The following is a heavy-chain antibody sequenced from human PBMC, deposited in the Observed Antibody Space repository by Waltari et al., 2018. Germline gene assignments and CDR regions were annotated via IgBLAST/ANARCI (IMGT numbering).Heavy chain of an antibody. J-gene: IGHJ4*02. CDR1: GFTFSSYA. D-gene: IGHD4-17*01. V-gene: IGHV3-30-3*01. CDR3: ARGGTTTVTPAAT. Sequence: QVQLVESGGGVVQPGRSLRLSCAASGFTFSSYAMHWVRQAPGKGLEWVAVISYDGSNKYYADSVKGRFTTSRDNSKNTLYLQMNSLRAEDTAVYYCARGGTTTVTPAATWGQGTLVTVSS. CDR2: ISYDGSNK.